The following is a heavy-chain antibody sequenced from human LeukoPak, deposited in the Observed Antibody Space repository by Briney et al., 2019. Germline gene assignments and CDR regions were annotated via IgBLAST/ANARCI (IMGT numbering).Heavy chain of an antibody. CDR3: AKYAYNWNAPDGFDM. D-gene: IGHD1-1*01. CDR2: ISYVGSRK. J-gene: IGHJ3*02. CDR1: RFSFSDYD. Sequence: GGSLRLSCRASRFSFSDYDMHWVRQAPGKELEWVAVISYVGSRKHYGDSVKGRFTISRDNSKNTLYLQMNSLRAEDTAVYFCAKYAYNWNAPDGFDMWGQGTMVIVSS. V-gene: IGHV3-30*18.